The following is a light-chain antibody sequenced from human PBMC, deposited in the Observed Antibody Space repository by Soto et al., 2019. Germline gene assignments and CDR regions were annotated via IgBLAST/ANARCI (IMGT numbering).Light chain of an antibody. J-gene: IGKJ4*01. CDR3: QQFGSYPLT. CDR1: QSVNSNY. Sequence: EIVLTQSPGTLSLSPGERATLSCRASQSVNSNYLVWYQQKAGQAPRLLIYGASSRATGIPDRFSGGGSGTDFTLTISRLEPEDFAVYYCQQFGSYPLTFGGGTKVDIK. CDR2: GAS. V-gene: IGKV3-20*01.